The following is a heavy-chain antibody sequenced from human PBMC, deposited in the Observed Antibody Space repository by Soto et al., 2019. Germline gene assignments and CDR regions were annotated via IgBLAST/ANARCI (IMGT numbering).Heavy chain of an antibody. CDR2: INSGSGST. J-gene: IGHJ6*02. V-gene: IGHV1-46*01. Sequence: QVQLVQSGAEVRRPGASVKVSCKASGYTFTSYYMHWVRQAPGQGLEWMGIINSGSGSTSSAQKFRGGAAAAGDTPTSTVYMELSNLMSEDTPVYNCARKKNAALTFPYYGRDVWGQGTTVPVSS. CDR1: GYTFTSYY. CDR3: ARKKNAALTFPYYGRDV.